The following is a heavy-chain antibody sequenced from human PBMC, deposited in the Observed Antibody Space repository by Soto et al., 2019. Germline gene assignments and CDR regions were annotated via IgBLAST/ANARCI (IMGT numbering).Heavy chain of an antibody. CDR3: SRLTTMVREINDDPFDF. CDR2: INPTGGRA. Sequence: GASVKVSCKASGYTFTNYYIHRVRQAPGQGLEWMGVINPTGGRASYAPKFQGRVTLTRDTSTSTAYMELSSLRSDDTAVYFCSRLTTMVREINDDPFDFWGQGTLVTVSS. CDR1: GYTFTNYY. J-gene: IGHJ4*03. D-gene: IGHD3-10*01. V-gene: IGHV1-46*03.